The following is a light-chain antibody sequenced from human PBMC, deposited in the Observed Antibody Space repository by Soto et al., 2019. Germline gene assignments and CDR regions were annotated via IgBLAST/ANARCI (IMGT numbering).Light chain of an antibody. J-gene: IGKJ4*01. Sequence: DIQMTQSPSSLSASVGERVTITCRASQSISSYLNWYQQKPGKAPKLLIYAASSLQSGVPSRFSGRGSGTDFTLTISSLQPEDFATYYCQQSYSTPLTFGGGTKVDIK. CDR3: QQSYSTPLT. CDR2: AAS. V-gene: IGKV1-39*01. CDR1: QSISSY.